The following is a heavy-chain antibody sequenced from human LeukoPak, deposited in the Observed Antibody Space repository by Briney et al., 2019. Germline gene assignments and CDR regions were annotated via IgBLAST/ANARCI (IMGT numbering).Heavy chain of an antibody. CDR3: TRESGPYCPFGY. Sequence: SGTLSLTCGVSGGSITSTNWWSLVRHPPGQGLEWIGEISLTGRTNYNPSLIGRVIMSLDESRNQLSLTLTSVTAADTAMYYCTRESGPYCPFGYWGQGTLVVVPS. CDR2: ISLTGRT. J-gene: IGHJ4*02. D-gene: IGHD1-26*01. CDR1: GGSITSTNW. V-gene: IGHV4-4*02.